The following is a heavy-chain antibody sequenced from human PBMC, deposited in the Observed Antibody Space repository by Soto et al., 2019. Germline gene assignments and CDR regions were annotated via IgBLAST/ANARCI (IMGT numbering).Heavy chain of an antibody. CDR1: GFKFGCFV. Sequence: PGGSLRLSCAASGFKFGCFVMHWVRQAPGKGLEWVAFISGDGINTQYADSVRGRFTLSRDYSRKTMYLQMDSLRDEDTALYYCARGNLSFDFDSWGLGTLVTVSS. V-gene: IGHV3-30*03. CDR3: ARGNLSFDFDS. CDR2: ISGDGINT. J-gene: IGHJ4*02. D-gene: IGHD1-26*01.